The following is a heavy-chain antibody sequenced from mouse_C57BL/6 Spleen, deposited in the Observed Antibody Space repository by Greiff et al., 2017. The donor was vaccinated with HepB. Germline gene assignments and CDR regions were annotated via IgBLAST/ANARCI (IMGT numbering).Heavy chain of an antibody. CDR1: GFTFSDYY. J-gene: IGHJ1*03. CDR2: INYDGSST. Sequence: EVKLVESEGGLVQPGSSMKLSCTASGFTFSDYYMAWVRQVPEKGLEWVANINYDGSSTYYLDSLKSRFIISRDNAKNILYLQMSSLKSEDTATYYCAREDGYWYFDVWGTGTTVTVSS. V-gene: IGHV5-16*01. CDR3: AREDGYWYFDV.